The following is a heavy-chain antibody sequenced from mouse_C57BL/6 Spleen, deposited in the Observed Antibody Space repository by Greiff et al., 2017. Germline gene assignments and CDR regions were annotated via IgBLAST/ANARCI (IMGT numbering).Heavy chain of an antibody. J-gene: IGHJ2*01. CDR1: GFNIKDDY. Sequence: VQLQQSGAELVRPGASVKLSCTASGFNIKDDYMHWVKQRPEQGLEWIGWIDPENGDTEYASKFQGKATITTATSSNTAYLQLSSLTSKDTAVYYCTTYGYALDYWGQGTTLTVSS. CDR2: IDPENGDT. D-gene: IGHD2-2*01. CDR3: TTYGYALDY. V-gene: IGHV14-4*01.